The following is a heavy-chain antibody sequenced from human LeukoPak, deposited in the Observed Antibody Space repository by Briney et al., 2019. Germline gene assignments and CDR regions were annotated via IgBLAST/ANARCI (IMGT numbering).Heavy chain of an antibody. CDR1: GFTFSSYE. CDR2: ISSSGSTI. CDR3: ARDRAMAYYYYYMDV. V-gene: IGHV3-48*03. D-gene: IGHD5-18*01. Sequence: PGGSLRLSCAASGFTFSSYEMNWVRQAPGKGLEWVSYISSSGSTIYYADSVKGRFTISRDNAKNSLYLQMNSLRAEDTAVYYCARDRAMAYYYYYMDVWRKGTTVTVSS. J-gene: IGHJ6*03.